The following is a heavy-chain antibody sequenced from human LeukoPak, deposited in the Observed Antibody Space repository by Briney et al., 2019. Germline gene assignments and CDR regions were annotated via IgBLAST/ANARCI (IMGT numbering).Heavy chain of an antibody. J-gene: IGHJ5*02. CDR1: GFTFSSYG. V-gene: IGHV3-30*02. Sequence: GGSLRLSCAASGFTFSSYGMHWVRQAPGKGLEWVAFIRYDGSNKYYADSVKGRFTISRDNSKNTLYLQMNSLRAEDTAVYYCARGSPPLNWFDPWGQGTLVTVSS. CDR2: IRYDGSNK. CDR3: ARGSPPLNWFDP.